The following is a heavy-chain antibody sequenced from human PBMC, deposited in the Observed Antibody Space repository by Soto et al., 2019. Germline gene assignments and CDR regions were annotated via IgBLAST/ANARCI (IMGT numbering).Heavy chain of an antibody. CDR2: ISGSGGST. Sequence: PGGSLRLSCAASGFTFSSYAMSWVRQAPGKGLEWVSAISGSGGSTYYADSVKGRFTISRDNSKNTLYLQMNSLRAEDTAVYYCAKDTPTRYNWNDPNAFDIWGQGTMVTVSS. J-gene: IGHJ3*02. CDR1: GFTFSSYA. V-gene: IGHV3-23*01. CDR3: AKDTPTRYNWNDPNAFDI. D-gene: IGHD1-20*01.